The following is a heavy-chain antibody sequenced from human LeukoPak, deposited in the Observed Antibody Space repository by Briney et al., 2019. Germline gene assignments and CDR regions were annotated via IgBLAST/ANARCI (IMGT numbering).Heavy chain of an antibody. Sequence: SETLSLTCTVSGGFISSSSYYWGWIRQPPGKGLEWIGSIYYSGSTYYNPSLKSRVTISVDTSKNQFSLKLSSVTAADTAVYYCAIFYGSGSYTQKYYFDYWGQGTLVTVSS. V-gene: IGHV4-39*01. CDR3: AIFYGSGSYTQKYYFDY. CDR2: IYYSGST. J-gene: IGHJ4*02. D-gene: IGHD3-10*01. CDR1: GGFISSSSYY.